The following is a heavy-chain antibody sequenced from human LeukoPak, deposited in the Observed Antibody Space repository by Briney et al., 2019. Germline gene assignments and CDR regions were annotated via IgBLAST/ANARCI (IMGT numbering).Heavy chain of an antibody. V-gene: IGHV1-58*02. CDR2: IVVGSGNT. Sequence: ASVKVSCKASGFTFTSSAMQWVRQARGQRLEWIGWIVVGSGNTNYAQKFQERVTITRDMSTSTAYMELSSLRSEDTAVYYCAADPYSSSSRYYYGMDVWGQGTSVTVSS. CDR3: AADPYSSSSRYYYGMDV. J-gene: IGHJ6*02. CDR1: GFTFTSSA. D-gene: IGHD6-6*01.